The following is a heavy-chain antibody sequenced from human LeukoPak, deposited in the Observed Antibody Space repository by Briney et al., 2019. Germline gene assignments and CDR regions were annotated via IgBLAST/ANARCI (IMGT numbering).Heavy chain of an antibody. D-gene: IGHD3-22*01. Sequence: ASVKVSCKASGYTFTGYYMHWVRQAPGQGLEWMGRINPNSGGTNYAQKFQGRVTMTRDTSISTAYTELSRLRSDDTAVYYCARRDSSGYYYVLNEYFQHWGQGTLVTVSS. CDR3: ARRDSSGYYYVLNEYFQH. J-gene: IGHJ1*01. CDR1: GYTFTGYY. CDR2: INPNSGGT. V-gene: IGHV1-2*06.